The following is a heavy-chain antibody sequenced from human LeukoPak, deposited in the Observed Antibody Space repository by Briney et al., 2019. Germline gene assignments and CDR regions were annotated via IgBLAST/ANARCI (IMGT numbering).Heavy chain of an antibody. CDR2: ISGSGGST. J-gene: IGHJ4*02. V-gene: IGHV3-23*01. Sequence: PGGSLRLSCAASGFTFSSYAMSWVRQAPGKGLEWVSAISGSGGSTYYADSVKGRFTISRDNFKNTLYLQMNSLRAEDTAVYYCAKAVYNWNSGSFDYWGQGTLVTVSS. CDR1: GFTFSSYA. D-gene: IGHD1-7*01. CDR3: AKAVYNWNSGSFDY.